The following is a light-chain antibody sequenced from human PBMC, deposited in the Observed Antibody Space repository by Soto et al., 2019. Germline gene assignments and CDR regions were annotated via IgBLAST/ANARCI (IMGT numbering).Light chain of an antibody. J-gene: IGLJ2*01. V-gene: IGLV2-14*01. CDR2: EVT. CDR3: SSYTISSTLVV. CDR1: NSDVGGYNY. Sequence: QSALTQPASVSGSPGQSITISCTGANSDVGGYNYVSWYQQHPGKAPQLLIYEVTNRPSGVSSRFSGSKSGTTASLTISGLKAEDEADYYCSSYTISSTLVVFGGGTQLTVL.